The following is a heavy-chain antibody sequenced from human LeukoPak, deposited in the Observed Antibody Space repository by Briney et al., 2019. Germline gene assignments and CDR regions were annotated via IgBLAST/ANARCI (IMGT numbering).Heavy chain of an antibody. V-gene: IGHV1-69*13. Sequence: SVKVSCKASGGTFSSYAISWVRQAPGQGLEWMGGIIPIFGTANYARKFQGRVTITADESTSTAYMELSSLRSEDTAVYYCASCVQQLGWFDPWGQGTLVTVSS. CDR3: ASCVQQLGWFDP. CDR1: GGTFSSYA. CDR2: IIPIFGTA. J-gene: IGHJ5*02. D-gene: IGHD6-13*01.